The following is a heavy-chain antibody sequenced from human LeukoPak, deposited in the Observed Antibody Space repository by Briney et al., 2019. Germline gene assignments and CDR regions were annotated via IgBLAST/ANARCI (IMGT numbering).Heavy chain of an antibody. CDR2: IDPSDSYT. J-gene: IGHJ4*02. V-gene: IGHV5-10-1*01. CDR3: ARRTEGGSEDY. Sequence: GESLKISCKGSGYRFTSYWIGWVRQMPGKGLEWMGRIDPSDSYTNYSPSFQGHVTISAEKSISTAYLQWSSLKASDTDMNYCARRTEGGSEDYWGQGTLVTVTA. D-gene: IGHD3-10*01. CDR1: GYRFTSYW.